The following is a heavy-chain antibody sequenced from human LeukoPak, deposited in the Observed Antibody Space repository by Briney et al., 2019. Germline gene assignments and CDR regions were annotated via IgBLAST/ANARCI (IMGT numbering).Heavy chain of an antibody. J-gene: IGHJ4*02. CDR3: AKEEGTTVTTFDY. CDR1: GFTFSSYT. CDR2: ISSSSTYI. Sequence: GGSLRLSCAASGFTFSSYTMNWVRQARGQGLELVSSISSSSTYIYYADSVKGRFTISRDNAENSLFLQMNSLRAEDTAVYYCAKEEGTTVTTFDYWGQGTLVTVSS. D-gene: IGHD4-17*01. V-gene: IGHV3-21*01.